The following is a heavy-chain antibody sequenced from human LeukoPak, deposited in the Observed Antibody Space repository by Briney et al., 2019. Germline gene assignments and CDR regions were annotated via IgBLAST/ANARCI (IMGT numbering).Heavy chain of an antibody. D-gene: IGHD3-10*01. Sequence: GGSLRLSCAASGFTFSSYWMHWVRQAPGKGLVWVSRINSDGSSTSYADSVKGRFTISRDNAKNTLYLQMNSLRAEDTAVYYCARSYGSGSGYYYYYGMDVWGQGTTVTVSS. V-gene: IGHV3-74*01. CDR2: INSDGSST. CDR3: ARSYGSGSGYYYYYGMDV. J-gene: IGHJ6*02. CDR1: GFTFSSYW.